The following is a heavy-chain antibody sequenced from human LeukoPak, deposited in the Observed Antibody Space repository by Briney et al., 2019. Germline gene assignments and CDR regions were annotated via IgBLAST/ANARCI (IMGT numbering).Heavy chain of an antibody. J-gene: IGHJ5*02. Sequence: ASVKVSCKASGYTFTSYGISWVRQAPGQGLEWMGWISAYNGNTNYAQKLQGRVTMTTDTSTSTAYMELRSLRSDDTAVYYCAGRYCSSTSCYNDWFDPWGQGTLVTVSS. CDR1: GYTFTSYG. V-gene: IGHV1-18*01. D-gene: IGHD2-2*02. CDR3: AGRYCSSTSCYNDWFDP. CDR2: ISAYNGNT.